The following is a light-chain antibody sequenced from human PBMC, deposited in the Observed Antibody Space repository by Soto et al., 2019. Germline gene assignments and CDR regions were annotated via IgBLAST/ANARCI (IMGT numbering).Light chain of an antibody. CDR1: NIESRS. CDR3: EVWASATHPHVV. CDR2: DNA. V-gene: IGLV3-21*02. J-gene: IGLJ2*01. Sequence: SYELPQPPSVSVAPGQTARISCGGNNIESRSVHWYQQKPGQAPVLVVYDNADRPSAIPERFSGSNSGNTATQAISRVAAGHEGAYSCEVWASATHPHVVFGGGTK.